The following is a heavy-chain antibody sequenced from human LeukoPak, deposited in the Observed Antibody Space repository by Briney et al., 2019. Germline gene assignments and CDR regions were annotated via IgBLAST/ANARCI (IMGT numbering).Heavy chain of an antibody. CDR3: ARGKGFVGHFDY. D-gene: IGHD2-15*01. V-gene: IGHV1-69*08. CDR1: RGSFSTNT. CDR2: IIPGLGTA. J-gene: IGHJ4*02. Sequence: SVKVSCKASRGSFSTNTISWVLQAPGQGPEWMGRIIPGLGTAEYAEKFKGRVTIFADKSTSTAYMELSGLKSEDTALYYCARGKGFVGHFDYWGQGTLVTVSS.